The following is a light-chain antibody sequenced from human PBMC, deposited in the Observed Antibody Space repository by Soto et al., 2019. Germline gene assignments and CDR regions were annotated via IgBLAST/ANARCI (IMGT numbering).Light chain of an antibody. V-gene: IGKV2-28*01. Sequence: DIVMTQSPLSLPVTPGEPASISCRSSQSLLHSNGYNYLDWYLQKPGHSPQVLIYLGSNRASGVPDGFSGSGSGTDFTLKISRVEAEDVGVYYCMQALQTPRTFGQGTKVEIK. CDR3: MQALQTPRT. J-gene: IGKJ1*01. CDR1: QSLLHSNGYNY. CDR2: LGS.